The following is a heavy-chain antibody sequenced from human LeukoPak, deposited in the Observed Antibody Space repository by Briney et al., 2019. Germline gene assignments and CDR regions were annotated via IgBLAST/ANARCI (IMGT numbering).Heavy chain of an antibody. D-gene: IGHD2-15*01. J-gene: IGHJ5*02. CDR1: GFTFSSYA. CDR2: ISYDGSNK. V-gene: IGHV3-30-3*01. Sequence: GRSLRLSCAASGFTFSSYAMHWVRQAPGKGLEWVAVISYDGSNKYYADSVKGRFTISRDNSKNTLYLQMNSLRAEDTAVYYCAGDHCSGGSCSTYNWFDPWGQGTLVTVSS. CDR3: AGDHCSGGSCSTYNWFDP.